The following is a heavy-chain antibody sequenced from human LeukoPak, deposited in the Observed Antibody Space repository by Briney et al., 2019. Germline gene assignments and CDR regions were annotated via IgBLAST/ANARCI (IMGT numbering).Heavy chain of an antibody. V-gene: IGHV3-23*01. J-gene: IGHJ5*02. Sequence: GGSLRLSCAASGFTFSSYAMSWVRQAPGKGLEWVSAISGSGGSTYYADSVKGRFTISRDNSKNTLYLQMNSPRAEDTAVYYCASMTTVTTNWFDPWGQGTLVTVSS. CDR3: ASMTTVTTNWFDP. CDR1: GFTFSSYA. CDR2: ISGSGGST. D-gene: IGHD4-17*01.